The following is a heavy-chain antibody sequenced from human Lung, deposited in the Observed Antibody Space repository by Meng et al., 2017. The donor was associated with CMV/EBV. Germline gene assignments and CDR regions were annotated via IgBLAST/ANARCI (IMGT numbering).Heavy chain of an antibody. D-gene: IGHD4-17*01. CDR1: GDKFDSSG. CDR2: VGAENGET. V-gene: IGHV1-18*01. Sequence: NVYGDKFDSSGIPWVRQAAGQGLEWVGLVGAENGETNYGKKFQGRVTVTADTFTKTACMEISSLRAEDSSICFGGRAGAAVKTNFDFWGQGTLVTVSS. J-gene: IGHJ4*02. CDR3: GRAGAAVKTNFDF.